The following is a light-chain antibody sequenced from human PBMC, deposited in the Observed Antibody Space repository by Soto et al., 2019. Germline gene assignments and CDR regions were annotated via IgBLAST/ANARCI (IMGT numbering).Light chain of an antibody. V-gene: IGKV3-15*01. J-gene: IGKJ1*01. CDR2: GAF. CDR3: QQYNDWPLT. Sequence: EIVLTQSPCTLSVSPCETATLSCRASHSVSTKLAWYQQKPGQAPSLLIYGAFTRATGIPARFSGTGSGTQFTLTISSLQSEDFALYYCQQYNDWPLTFGQGTKV. CDR1: HSVSTK.